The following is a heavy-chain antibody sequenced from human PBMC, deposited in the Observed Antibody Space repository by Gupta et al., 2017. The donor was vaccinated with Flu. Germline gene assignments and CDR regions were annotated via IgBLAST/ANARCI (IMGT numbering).Heavy chain of an antibody. V-gene: IGHV1-69*06. D-gene: IGHD5-12*01. J-gene: IGHJ4*02. Sequence: QVQRVQSGAAVKKPGYSVKVSCKAAGGTFNSNAISWVRQAPGQGLEWMGGIIPIFGTAKYEQKCQGRVTISADKSTTTAYMEMSGLISEDTAGYYCARPGGFTGYHLYCDSWGQGTLITVSS. CDR3: ARPGGFTGYHLYCDS. CDR2: IIPIFGTA. CDR1: GGTFNSNA.